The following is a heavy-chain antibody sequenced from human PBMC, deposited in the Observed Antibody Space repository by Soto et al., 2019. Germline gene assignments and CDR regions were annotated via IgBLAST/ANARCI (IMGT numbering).Heavy chain of an antibody. CDR3: ARDPTPADYIGYHYGPLDS. D-gene: IGHD5-12*01. J-gene: IGHJ4*02. Sequence: GGSLRLSCAASGFTFSYYGMHWVRQTPGKGLEWVAFISFNGRNQNYAASVEGRFTISRDNSKNTLYLQLSSLRAEDTAVYTCARDPTPADYIGYHYGPLDSWGQGTLVTVSS. CDR2: ISFNGRNQ. V-gene: IGHV3-30*19. CDR1: GFTFSYYG.